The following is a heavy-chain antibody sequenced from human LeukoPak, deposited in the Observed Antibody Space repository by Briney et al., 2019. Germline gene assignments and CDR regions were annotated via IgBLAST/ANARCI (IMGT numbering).Heavy chain of an antibody. D-gene: IGHD2-15*01. CDR3: ARSHRRYCSGGSCHEGYFDY. Sequence: SVKVSCKASGGTFSSYAISWVRQAPGQGLEWMGGIIPIFGTANYAQKFQGRVTITADESTSTAYMELSSLRSEDTAVYYCARSHRRYCSGGSCHEGYFDYWGQGTLVTVSS. V-gene: IGHV1-69*13. CDR2: IIPIFGTA. CDR1: GGTFSSYA. J-gene: IGHJ4*02.